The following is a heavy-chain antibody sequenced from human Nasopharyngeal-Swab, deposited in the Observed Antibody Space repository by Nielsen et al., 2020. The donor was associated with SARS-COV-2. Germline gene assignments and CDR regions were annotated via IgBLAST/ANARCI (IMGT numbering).Heavy chain of an antibody. CDR2: IYYSGST. D-gene: IGHD6-13*01. V-gene: IGHV4-59*12. Sequence: SETLSLTCTVSGGSISSYYWSWIRQPPGKGLEWIGYIYYSGSTNYNPSLKSRVTISVDTSKNQFSLKLSSVTAADTTVYYCARGLYSSSRYAAFYDYWGQGTLVTVSS. CDR3: ARGLYSSSRYAAFYDY. CDR1: GGSISSYY. J-gene: IGHJ4*02.